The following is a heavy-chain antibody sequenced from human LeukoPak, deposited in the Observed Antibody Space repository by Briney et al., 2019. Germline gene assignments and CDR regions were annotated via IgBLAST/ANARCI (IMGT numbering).Heavy chain of an antibody. CDR2: ISGDGSKT. V-gene: IGHV3-43*02. CDR1: GLPHRSYL. J-gene: IGHJ4*02. D-gene: IGHD5/OR15-5a*01. CDR3: TKDIGERGYSVH. Sequence: GGPLPLSCGASGLPHRSYLLHWFRQAPGKGLQWVSLISGDGSKTYYAYSEKGRFTISRDNRKNSLYLQMNNLRTEDTAFYYCTKDIGERGYSVHGGQGTLVTVSS.